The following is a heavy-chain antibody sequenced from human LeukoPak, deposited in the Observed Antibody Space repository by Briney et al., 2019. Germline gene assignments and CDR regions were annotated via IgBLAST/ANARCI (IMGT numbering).Heavy chain of an antibody. CDR1: GGTFSSYA. CDR3: ARGLTTFGGVIVH. CDR2: IIPIFGTA. V-gene: IGHV1-69*13. J-gene: IGHJ4*02. Sequence: SVKVSCKASGGTFSSYAISWVRQAPGQGLEWVGGIIPIFGTANYAQKFQGRVTITADESTSTAYMELSSLRSEDTAVYYCARGLTTFGGVIVHWGQGTLVTVSS. D-gene: IGHD3-16*02.